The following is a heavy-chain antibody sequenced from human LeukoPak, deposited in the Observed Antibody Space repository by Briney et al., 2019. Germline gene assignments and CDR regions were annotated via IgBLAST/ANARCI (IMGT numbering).Heavy chain of an antibody. J-gene: IGHJ4*02. CDR3: ARAGVGATPIDY. CDR1: GYTFTGYD. V-gene: IGHV1-18*01. CDR2: ISAYNGNT. D-gene: IGHD1-26*01. Sequence: ASVKVSCKASGYTFTGYDIIWVRQAPGQGLEWMGWISAYNGNTHYAQKLQGRVTMTTDTSTSTAYMELRSLRYTDAAVYYCARAGVGATPIDYWGQGTLVTVSS.